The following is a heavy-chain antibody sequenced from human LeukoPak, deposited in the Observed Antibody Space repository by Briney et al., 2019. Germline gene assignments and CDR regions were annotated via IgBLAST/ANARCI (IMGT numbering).Heavy chain of an antibody. J-gene: IGHJ4*02. CDR1: GFTFSGHW. Sequence: GGSLRLSCAASGFTFSGHWMHWVRQAPGKGLVWVSGSNADGSITNSADSVKGRFTIFRDNAKNTLYLQMNSLRAEDTAVYYCARDRSGSLDYWGQGTLVTVSS. D-gene: IGHD1-26*01. CDR2: SNADGSIT. CDR3: ARDRSGSLDY. V-gene: IGHV3-74*01.